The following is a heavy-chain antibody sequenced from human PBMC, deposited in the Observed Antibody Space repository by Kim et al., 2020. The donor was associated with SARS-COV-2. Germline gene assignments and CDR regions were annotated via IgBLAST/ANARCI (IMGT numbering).Heavy chain of an antibody. J-gene: IGHJ4*02. Sequence: GGSLRLSCAASGFTFSSYGMHWVRQAPGKGLEWVAVIWYDGSNKYYADSVKGRFTISRDNSKNTLYLQMNSLRAEDTAVYYCARVGRNYYDSSGFLDGFDYWGQGTLVTVSS. V-gene: IGHV3-33*01. CDR3: ARVGRNYYDSSGFLDGFDY. CDR1: GFTFSSYG. D-gene: IGHD3-22*01. CDR2: IWYDGSNK.